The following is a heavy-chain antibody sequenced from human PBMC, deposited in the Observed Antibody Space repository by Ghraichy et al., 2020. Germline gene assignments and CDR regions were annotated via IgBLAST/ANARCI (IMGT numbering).Heavy chain of an antibody. V-gene: IGHV4-39*01. CDR1: GDSISSSNYY. Sequence: SETLSLTCTVSGDSISSSNYYWGWIRQPPGKGLEWVGSIYTTGSTYYNPSLKSRVIISVDTSKNQFSLKLSSVTATDTAVYYCARQKKTVRAARVDNWFDPWGQGTLVTVSA. D-gene: IGHD4-17*01. CDR2: IYTTGST. CDR3: ARQKKTVRAARVDNWFDP. J-gene: IGHJ5*02.